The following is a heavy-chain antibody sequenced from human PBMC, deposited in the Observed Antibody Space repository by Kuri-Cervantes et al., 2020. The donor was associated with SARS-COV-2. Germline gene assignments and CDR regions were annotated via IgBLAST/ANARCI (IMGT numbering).Heavy chain of an antibody. J-gene: IGHJ4*02. CDR2: IKQDGSEK. V-gene: IGHV3-7*01. CDR1: GFTFSSYA. D-gene: IGHD4-17*01. CDR3: ARALKPVNQ. Sequence: GESLKISCAASGFTFSSYAMSWARQAPGEGLEWVANIKQDGSEKYYVDSVKGRFTISRDNAKNSLYLDMNSLRAEDTAIYYCARALKPVNQWGPGTLVTVSS.